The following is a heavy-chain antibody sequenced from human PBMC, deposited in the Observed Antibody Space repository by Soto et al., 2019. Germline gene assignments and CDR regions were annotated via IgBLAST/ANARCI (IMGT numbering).Heavy chain of an antibody. CDR1: GYSFTSYW. J-gene: IGHJ3*02. D-gene: IGHD3-22*01. V-gene: IGHV5-51*01. CDR3: ARRGVRSGYIPPHAFDI. Sequence: GESLKISCKGSGYSFTSYWIGWVRQMPGKGLEWMGIIYPGDSDTRYSPSFQGQVTISADKSISTAYLEWSSLKASDTAMYYCARRGVRSGYIPPHAFDIWGQGTMVTVSS. CDR2: IYPGDSDT.